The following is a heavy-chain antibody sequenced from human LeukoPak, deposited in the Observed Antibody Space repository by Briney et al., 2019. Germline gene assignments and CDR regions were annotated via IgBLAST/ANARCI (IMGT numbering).Heavy chain of an antibody. CDR1: GFTFSSYE. V-gene: IGHV3-48*03. CDR2: ISSSGSTI. CDR3: ARLYLGYCSGGSCFGWFDP. D-gene: IGHD2-15*01. Sequence: PGGSLRLSCAASGFTFSSYEMNWVRQAPGKGLEWVSYISSSGSTIYYADSVKGRFTISRDNAKNSLYLQMNSLRAEDTAVYYCARLYLGYCSGGSCFGWFDPWGQGTLVTVSS. J-gene: IGHJ5*02.